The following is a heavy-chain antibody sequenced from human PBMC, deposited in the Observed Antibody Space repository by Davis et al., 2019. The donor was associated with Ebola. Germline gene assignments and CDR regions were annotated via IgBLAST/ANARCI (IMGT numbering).Heavy chain of an antibody. J-gene: IGHJ6*04. D-gene: IGHD3-22*01. Sequence: ASVKVSCKASGYTFTSYYMHWVRQAPGQGLEWMGIINPSGGSTSYAQKFQGRVTMTRDTSTSTVYMELSSLRSEDTAVYYCARGDYYDSSGYYYYYYGMDVWGKGTTVTVSS. CDR1: GYTFTSYY. CDR2: INPSGGST. V-gene: IGHV1-46*01. CDR3: ARGDYYDSSGYYYYYYGMDV.